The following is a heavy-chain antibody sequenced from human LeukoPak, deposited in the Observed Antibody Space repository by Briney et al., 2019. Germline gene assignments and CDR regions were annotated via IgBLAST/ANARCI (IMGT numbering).Heavy chain of an antibody. D-gene: IGHD4-17*01. CDR3: ARDGTVTATPAWFD. CDR2: IYPNSGGT. CDR1: GYTFTGYY. V-gene: IGHV1-2*02. J-gene: IGHJ4*02. Sequence: ASVKVSCKASGYTFTGYYMHWVRQAPGQGLEWMGWIYPNSGGTNYAQKFQGRVIMTRDTSISTAYMELSRLRSDDTAVYYCARDGTVTATPAWFDWGQGTLVTVSS.